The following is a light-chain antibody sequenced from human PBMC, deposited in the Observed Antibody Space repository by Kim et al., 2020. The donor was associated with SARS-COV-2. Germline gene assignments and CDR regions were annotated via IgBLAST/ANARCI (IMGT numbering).Light chain of an antibody. Sequence: SYELTQPPSVSVSPGQTASITCSGVKLGDKYACWYQQKPGQSPVLVIYQDNRRPSGIPERFSGSNSGNTATLTISGTQAMDEADYYCQAWDSGNVVFGGGTKLTVL. V-gene: IGLV3-1*01. J-gene: IGLJ2*01. CDR3: QAWDSGNVV. CDR1: KLGDKY. CDR2: QDN.